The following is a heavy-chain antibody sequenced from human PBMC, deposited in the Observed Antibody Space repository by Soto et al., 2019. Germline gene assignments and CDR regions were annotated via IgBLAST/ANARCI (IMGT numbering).Heavy chain of an antibody. D-gene: IGHD3-3*01. CDR3: ARGSPDFGGFYMDV. CDR2: IYYSGST. J-gene: IGHJ6*03. V-gene: IGHV4-31*03. CDR1: GGCISSGGDY. Sequence: PSETLSLTCTVSGGCISSGGDYWSWIRQHPGKGLEWIGYIYYSGSTYYNPSLKSRVTISVDTSKNQFSLKLSSVTAADTAVYYCARGSPDFGGFYMDVWGKGTTVTVSS.